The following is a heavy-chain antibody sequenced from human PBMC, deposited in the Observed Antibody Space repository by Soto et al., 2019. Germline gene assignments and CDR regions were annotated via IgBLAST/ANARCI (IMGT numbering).Heavy chain of an antibody. V-gene: IGHV4-59*08. Sequence: SETLSLTCTVSGGSIYSYYWSWIRQPPEKGLEWIGNIFYSGSTNYNPSLKSRVTISVDTSKNQFSLKLSSVTAADTAVYYCARHYGSGSYPHWFDPWGQGTLVTVSS. D-gene: IGHD3-10*01. J-gene: IGHJ5*02. CDR1: GGSIYSYY. CDR3: ARHYGSGSYPHWFDP. CDR2: IFYSGST.